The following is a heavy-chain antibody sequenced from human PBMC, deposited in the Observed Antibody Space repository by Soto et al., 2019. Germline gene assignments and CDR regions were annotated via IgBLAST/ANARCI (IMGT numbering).Heavy chain of an antibody. V-gene: IGHV4-59*11. Sequence: SETLSLTCTVSGDSISSHYWSWIRQPPGKGLEWIGFGSTKYNPSLKSRISISVDTSKNQFSLNLTSATAADTAVYYCARVSTSASGSYYTLDYWGQGTLVTVSS. CDR2: GST. J-gene: IGHJ4*02. CDR1: GDSISSHY. CDR3: ARVSTSASGSYYTLDY. D-gene: IGHD3-10*01.